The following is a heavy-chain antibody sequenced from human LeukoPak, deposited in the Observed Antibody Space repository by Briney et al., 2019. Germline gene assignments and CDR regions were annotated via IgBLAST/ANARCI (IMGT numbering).Heavy chain of an antibody. CDR3: ARDQGSSSTDAGFDP. J-gene: IGHJ5*02. CDR1: GYTFTGYY. D-gene: IGHD2-2*01. CDR2: INPNSGGT. Sequence: GASVKVSCKASGYTFTGYYMHWVRQAPGQGLEWMGWINPNSGGTNYAQKFQGRVTMTRDTSISTAYMELSRLRSDDTAVYYCARDQGSSSTDAGFDPWGQGTLVTVSS. V-gene: IGHV1-2*02.